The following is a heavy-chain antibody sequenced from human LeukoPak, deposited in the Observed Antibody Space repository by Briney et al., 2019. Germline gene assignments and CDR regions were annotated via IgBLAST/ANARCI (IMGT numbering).Heavy chain of an antibody. CDR3: ARHTPPPGYSSSWYIGPFDY. D-gene: IGHD6-13*01. Sequence: PSETLSLTCAVYGGSFSGYYWSWIRQPPGKGLEWIGEINHSGSTNYNPSLKSRVTISVDTSKNQFSLKLSSVTAADTAVYYCARHTPPPGYSSSWYIGPFDYWGQGTLVTVSS. J-gene: IGHJ4*02. CDR1: GGSFSGYY. CDR2: INHSGST. V-gene: IGHV4-34*01.